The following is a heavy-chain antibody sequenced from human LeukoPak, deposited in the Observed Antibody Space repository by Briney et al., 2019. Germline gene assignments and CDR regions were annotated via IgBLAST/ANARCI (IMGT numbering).Heavy chain of an antibody. D-gene: IGHD3-22*01. J-gene: IGHJ4*02. Sequence: GASVKVSCKVSGYTLTELSMHWVRQAPGKGLEWMGGFDPEDGETIYAQKFQGRVTMTEDTSTDTAYMELSSLRSEDTAVYYCATEPIHYYDSRETGYYFDYWGQGTLVTVSS. CDR1: GYTLTELS. CDR3: ATEPIHYYDSRETGYYFDY. CDR2: FDPEDGET. V-gene: IGHV1-24*01.